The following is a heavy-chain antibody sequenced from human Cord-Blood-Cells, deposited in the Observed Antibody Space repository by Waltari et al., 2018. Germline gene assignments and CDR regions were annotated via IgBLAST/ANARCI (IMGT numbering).Heavy chain of an antibody. CDR1: GFTFSSYG. D-gene: IGHD6-6*01. V-gene: IGHV3-33*01. CDR2: IWYDGSNK. J-gene: IGHJ4*02. Sequence: QVQLVESGGGVVQPGRSLRLSCAASGFTFSSYGMHWVRQAPGKGLEWVAVIWYDGSNKDYADSVKGRFTISRDNSKNTLYLQMNSLRAEDTAVYYCAREYSSSSGDYWGQGTLVTVSS. CDR3: AREYSSSSGDY.